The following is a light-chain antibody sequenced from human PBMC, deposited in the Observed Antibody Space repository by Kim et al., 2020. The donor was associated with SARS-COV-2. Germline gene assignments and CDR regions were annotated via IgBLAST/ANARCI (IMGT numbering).Light chain of an antibody. V-gene: IGLV2-23*02. CDR3: CSYAGSNPWV. CDR2: EVT. Sequence: QSITFSCTGPSCDVGCCNLVSFYQQHAGKVPNLMIYEVTRRPSGVSNRFSVSKSGNSASLTISGLQAEDEADYYCCSYAGSNPWVFGGGTQLTVL. J-gene: IGLJ3*02. CDR1: SCDVGCCNL.